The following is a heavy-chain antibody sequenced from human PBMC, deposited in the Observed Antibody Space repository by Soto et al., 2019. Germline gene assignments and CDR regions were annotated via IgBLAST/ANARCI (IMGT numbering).Heavy chain of an antibody. D-gene: IGHD6-19*01. CDR2: ISGSGGST. CDR1: GFTFSSYA. CDR3: AKDSSNYYYYYGMDV. V-gene: IGHV3-23*01. J-gene: IGHJ6*02. Sequence: PGGSLRLSCAASGFTFSSYAMSWVRQAPGKGLEWVSAISGSGGSTYYADSVKGRFTISRDNSKNTLYLQMNSLRAEDAAVYYCAKDSSNYYYYYGMDVWGQGTTVTVS.